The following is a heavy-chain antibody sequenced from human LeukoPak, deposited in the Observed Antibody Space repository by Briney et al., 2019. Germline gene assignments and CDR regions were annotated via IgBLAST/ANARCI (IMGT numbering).Heavy chain of an antibody. V-gene: IGHV1-69*06. Sequence: GASVKVSCKASGGTFSSYAISWVRQAPGQGLEWMGGIIPIFGTANYAQKFQGRVTITADKSTSTAYMELSSLRSEDTAVYYCARDARTVVVSGHYYYYYYMDVWGKGTTVTVSS. J-gene: IGHJ6*03. CDR3: ARDARTVVVSGHYYYYYYMDV. CDR1: GGTFSSYA. CDR2: IIPIFGTA. D-gene: IGHD2-21*01.